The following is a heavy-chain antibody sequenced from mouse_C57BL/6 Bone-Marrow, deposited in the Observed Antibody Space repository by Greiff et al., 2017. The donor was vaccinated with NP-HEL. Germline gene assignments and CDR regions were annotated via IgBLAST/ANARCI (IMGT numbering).Heavy chain of an antibody. CDR3: ASLWLPYYAMDY. Sequence: VKVVESGAELVRPGTSVKMSCKASGYTFTNYWIGWAKQRPGHGLEWIGDIYPGGGYTNYNEKFKGKATLTADKSSSTAYMQFSSLTSEDSAIYYCASLWLPYYAMDYWGQGTSVTVSS. D-gene: IGHD2-2*01. V-gene: IGHV1-63*01. J-gene: IGHJ4*01. CDR2: IYPGGGYT. CDR1: GYTFTNYW.